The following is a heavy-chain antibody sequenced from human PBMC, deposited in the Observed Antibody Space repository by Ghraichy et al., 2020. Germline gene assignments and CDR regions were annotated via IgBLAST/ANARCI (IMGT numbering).Heavy chain of an antibody. D-gene: IGHD6-19*01. Sequence: GGSLRLSCAASGFTFSSYAMSWVRQAPGKGLEWVSAISGSGGSTYYADSVKGRFTISRDNSKNTLYLQMNSLRAEDTAVYYCAGRIAVAENTDYWGQGTLVTVSS. J-gene: IGHJ4*02. CDR1: GFTFSSYA. CDR2: ISGSGGST. CDR3: AGRIAVAENTDY. V-gene: IGHV3-23*01.